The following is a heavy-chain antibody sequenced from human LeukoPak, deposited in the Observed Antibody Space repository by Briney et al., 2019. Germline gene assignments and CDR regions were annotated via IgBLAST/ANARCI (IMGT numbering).Heavy chain of an antibody. CDR1: GDSVSSNSAA. CDR3: ARTGDYGDYPYYYYMDV. J-gene: IGHJ6*03. V-gene: IGHV6-1*01. CDR2: TYYRSKWYN. D-gene: IGHD4-17*01. Sequence: PSQTLSLACAISGDSVSSNSAAWNWIRQSPSRGLEWLGRTYYRSKWYNDYSVSVKSRITINPDTSKNQFSLQLNSVTPEDTAVYYCARTGDYGDYPYYYYMDVWGKGTTVTVSS.